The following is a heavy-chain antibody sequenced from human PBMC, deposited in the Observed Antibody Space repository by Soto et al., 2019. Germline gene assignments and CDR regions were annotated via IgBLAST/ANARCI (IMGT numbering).Heavy chain of an antibody. CDR2: ISSSSSYI. CDR1: GFTFSSYS. CDR3: ARDGYNVDAFDI. V-gene: IGHV3-21*01. Sequence: GGSLRLSCAASGFTFSSYSMNWVRQAPGKGLEWVSSISSSSSYIYYADSVKGRFTISRDNAKNSLYLQMNSLRAEDTAVYYCARDGYNVDAFDIWGQGTMVTVSS. D-gene: IGHD5-12*01. J-gene: IGHJ3*02.